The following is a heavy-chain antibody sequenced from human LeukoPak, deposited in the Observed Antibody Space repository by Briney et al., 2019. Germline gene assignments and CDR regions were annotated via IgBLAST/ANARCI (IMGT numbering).Heavy chain of an antibody. CDR2: INHSGRT. J-gene: IGHJ5*02. Sequence: IPGGSLRLSCAASGFTFSSYSMNWIRQPPGKGLEWIGEINHSGRTNYNPSLKSRVIMSVDTSKNQFSLKLSSVTATDTAVYYCARPLGYCSDSRCPQSWFDPWGQGTLVTVSS. CDR3: ARPLGYCSDSRCPQSWFDP. CDR1: GFTFSSYS. V-gene: IGHV4-34*01. D-gene: IGHD2-15*01.